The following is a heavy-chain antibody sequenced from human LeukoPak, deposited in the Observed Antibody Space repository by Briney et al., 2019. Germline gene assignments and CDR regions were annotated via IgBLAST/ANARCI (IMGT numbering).Heavy chain of an antibody. V-gene: IGHV3-23*01. Sequence: GGSLRLSCAASGFTFSKYAMSWVRQAPGKGLEWVSTINDRGTGTYYADPVKGRFTISRDNSRNTVYLHMNSLRAEDTAVYHCAKKQQAGTGRNYMDVWGTGTTVTVSS. CDR1: GFTFSKYA. CDR2: INDRGTGT. J-gene: IGHJ6*03. D-gene: IGHD1-1*01. CDR3: AKKQQAGTGRNYMDV.